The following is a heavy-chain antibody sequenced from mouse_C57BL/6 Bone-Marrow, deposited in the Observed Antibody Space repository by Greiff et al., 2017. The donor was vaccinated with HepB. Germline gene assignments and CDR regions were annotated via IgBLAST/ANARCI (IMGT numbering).Heavy chain of an antibody. D-gene: IGHD1-1*01. Sequence: VQLQQSGAELARPGASVKLSCKASGYTFTSYGISWVKQRTGQGLEWIGEIYPRSGNTYYNAKFKGKATLTADKSSSTAYMELRSLTSEDSAVYFCARGGVYYYGSSWAMDYWGQGTSVTVSS. CDR3: ARGGVYYYGSSWAMDY. CDR1: GYTFTSYG. J-gene: IGHJ4*01. V-gene: IGHV1-81*01. CDR2: IYPRSGNT.